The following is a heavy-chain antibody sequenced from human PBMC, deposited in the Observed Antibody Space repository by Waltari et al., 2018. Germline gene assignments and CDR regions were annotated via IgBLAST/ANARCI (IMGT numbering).Heavy chain of an antibody. J-gene: IGHJ4*02. CDR2: IRSSGSMI. Sequence: EVKLVESGGILVQPGGSLRLSCAASGFSLTSYEMNWVRQAPGKGLGGVSYIRSSGSMIFYAGSVRGRFTVSRDTANNILHLDMNSLRADDSAVYYCVREAYDFWTGYYREFDFWGQGTRVTVSP. V-gene: IGHV3-48*03. D-gene: IGHD3-3*01. CDR3: VREAYDFWTGYYREFDF. CDR1: GFSLTSYE.